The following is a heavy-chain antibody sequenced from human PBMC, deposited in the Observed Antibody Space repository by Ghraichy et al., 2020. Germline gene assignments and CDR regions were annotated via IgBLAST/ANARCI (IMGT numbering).Heavy chain of an antibody. Sequence: GGSLRLSCAASGFTFSSYWMTWVRQAPGKGLEWVANIKQDGREKNYVDSVKGRFTMSRDNAKSKLYLQMNSLRAEDTALYYCVSYSDSWNANHWGQGTLVTVSS. D-gene: IGHD1-20*01. V-gene: IGHV3-7*02. CDR2: IKQDGREK. CDR1: GFTFSSYW. CDR3: VSYSDSWNANH. J-gene: IGHJ5*02.